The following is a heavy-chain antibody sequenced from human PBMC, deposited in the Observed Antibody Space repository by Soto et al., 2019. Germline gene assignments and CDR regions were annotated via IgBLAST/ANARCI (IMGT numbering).Heavy chain of an antibody. CDR1: GFSLSTSGLG. J-gene: IGHJ4*02. Sequence: QITLKESGPTLVKPTQPLTLTCTFSGFSLSTSGLGVGWIRQPPGKALEWLALIYWNDDERYSPSLTSRLTLTEDTSKHQVVLTMTTMDPVDTATYYCAHSEGISGYERKPFDYCGQGTMVTVSS. V-gene: IGHV2-5*01. D-gene: IGHD5-12*01. CDR3: AHSEGISGYERKPFDY. CDR2: IYWNDDE.